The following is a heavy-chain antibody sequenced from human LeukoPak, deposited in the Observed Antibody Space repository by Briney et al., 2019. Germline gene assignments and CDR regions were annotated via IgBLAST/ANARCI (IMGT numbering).Heavy chain of an antibody. CDR2: INPNSGGT. CDR1: GYTFTGYY. CDR3: AIPFQEQQLVEIDY. D-gene: IGHD6-13*01. J-gene: IGHJ4*02. Sequence: ASVKVSCKASGYTFTGYYMHWVRQAPGQGLEWMGRINPNSGGTNYAQKFQGRVTMTRDTSISTAYMELSRLRSDDTAVYYCAIPFQEQQLVEIDYWGQGTLVTDSS. V-gene: IGHV1-2*06.